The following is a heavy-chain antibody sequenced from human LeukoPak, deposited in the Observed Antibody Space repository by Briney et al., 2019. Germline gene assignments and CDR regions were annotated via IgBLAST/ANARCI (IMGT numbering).Heavy chain of an antibody. CDR3: VREAIRGVDYYGMDV. CDR1: GGSTSSYY. D-gene: IGHD3-10*01. CDR2: IHNSGTT. J-gene: IGHJ6*02. V-gene: IGHV4-4*09. Sequence: SETLSLTCTVSGGSTSSYYWSWIRQPPGKGLEWIGYIHNSGTTYYNPSLQSRVTLSIDTSKNQFSLKLRSVTAADSAVYYCVREAIRGVDYYGMDVWGQGTKVTVSS.